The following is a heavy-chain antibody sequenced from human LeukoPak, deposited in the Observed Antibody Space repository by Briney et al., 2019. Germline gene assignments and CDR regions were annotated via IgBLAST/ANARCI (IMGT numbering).Heavy chain of an antibody. CDR2: INHSGST. J-gene: IGHJ3*02. Sequence: SETLSLTCAVYGGSFSGYYWSWIRQPPGKGPEWIGEINHSGSTNYNSSLKSRVTISVDTSKNQFSLKLSSVTAADTAVYYCATSCSSTSCHGAGSAFDIWGQGTMVTASS. D-gene: IGHD2-2*01. CDR3: ATSCSSTSCHGAGSAFDI. V-gene: IGHV4-34*01. CDR1: GGSFSGYY.